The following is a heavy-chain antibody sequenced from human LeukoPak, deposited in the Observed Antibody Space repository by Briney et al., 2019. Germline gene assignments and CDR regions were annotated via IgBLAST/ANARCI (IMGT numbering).Heavy chain of an antibody. CDR3: ARDTMVRGVIISYYYYGMDV. D-gene: IGHD3-10*01. CDR2: ISNSSSYI. V-gene: IGHV3-21*01. Sequence: PGGSLRLSCAASEFTFSSYSMNWVRQAPGKRLEWVSSISNSSSYIYYADSVKGRFTISRDNAKNSLYLQMNSLRAEDTAVYYCARDTMVRGVIISYYYYGMDVWGKGTTVTVSS. CDR1: EFTFSSYS. J-gene: IGHJ6*04.